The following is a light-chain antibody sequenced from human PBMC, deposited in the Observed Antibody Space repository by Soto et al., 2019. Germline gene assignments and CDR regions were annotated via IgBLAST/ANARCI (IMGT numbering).Light chain of an antibody. CDR3: QSHDSTNVV. J-gene: IGLJ2*01. CDR1: GGSIATNY. Sequence: NFMLTQPDSVSESAGETVTISCTGSGGSIATNYVQWHQQRPGSAPTTVIYEDDKRPSGVPDRFSGSIDRSSNSASLIISGLKTEDEADYYCQSHDSTNVVFGRGTKLTV. CDR2: EDD. V-gene: IGLV6-57*02.